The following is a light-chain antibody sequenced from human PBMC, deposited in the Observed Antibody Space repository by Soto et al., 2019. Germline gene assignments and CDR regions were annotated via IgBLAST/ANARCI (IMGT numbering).Light chain of an antibody. Sequence: DIQLTQSPSSLSASVGDRVTITFQASQDIHNYLNWYQQKPGKAPKRLISDVSKLETGVPSRISGSGSGTDFTLNISNLQPEDFATYHCQQYDNLPWTFGQGTKVEIK. V-gene: IGKV1-33*01. CDR1: QDIHNY. CDR2: DVS. CDR3: QQYDNLPWT. J-gene: IGKJ1*01.